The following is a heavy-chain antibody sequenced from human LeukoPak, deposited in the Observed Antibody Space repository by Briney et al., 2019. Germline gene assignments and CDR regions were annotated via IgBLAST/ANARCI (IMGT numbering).Heavy chain of an antibody. D-gene: IGHD5-18*01. CDR2: ISSSGSTI. Sequence: QPGGSLRLSCVASGLTFTIYEMNWVRQAPGKGLEWVSYISSSGSTIYYADSVKGRFTISRDNAKNSLYLQMNSLRAEDTAVYYCARVMDTAMVFDYWGQGTLVTVSS. CDR1: GLTFTIYE. CDR3: ARVMDTAMVFDY. V-gene: IGHV3-48*03. J-gene: IGHJ4*02.